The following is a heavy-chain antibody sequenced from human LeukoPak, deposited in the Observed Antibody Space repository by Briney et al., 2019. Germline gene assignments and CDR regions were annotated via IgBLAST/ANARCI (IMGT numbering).Heavy chain of an antibody. Sequence: ASVKVSCKASGYTFTSYGISWVRQAPGQGLEWMGWISAYNGNTNYAQKLQGRVTMTTDTSTSTAYMELRSLRSDDTAVYYCARDIVGANYYYGMDVWGQGTTVTVSS. V-gene: IGHV1-18*01. CDR1: GYTFTSYG. J-gene: IGHJ6*02. CDR3: ARDIVGANYYYGMDV. CDR2: ISAYNGNT. D-gene: IGHD1-26*01.